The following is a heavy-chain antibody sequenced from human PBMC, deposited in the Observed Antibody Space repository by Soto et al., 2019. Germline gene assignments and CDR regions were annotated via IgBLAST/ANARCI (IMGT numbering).Heavy chain of an antibody. J-gene: IGHJ6*02. CDR3: ARSITMIRGGYYGMDV. CDR1: GGTFSSYA. Sequence: SVKVSCKASGGTFSSYAISWVRQAPGQGLEWMGGIIPIFGTANYAQKFQGRVTITADESTSTAYMELSSLRSEDTAVYYCARSITMIRGGYYGMDVWGQGTTVTVSS. V-gene: IGHV1-69*13. CDR2: IIPIFGTA. D-gene: IGHD3-10*01.